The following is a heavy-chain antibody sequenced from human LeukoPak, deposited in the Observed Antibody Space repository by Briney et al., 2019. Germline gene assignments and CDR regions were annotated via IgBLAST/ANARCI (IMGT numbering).Heavy chain of an antibody. CDR1: GGTFSSYA. D-gene: IGHD6-19*01. CDR3: ARGVGQWLTTGRYFDY. CDR2: IIPIFGTA. J-gene: IGHJ4*02. Sequence: SVKVSCKASGGTFSSYAISWVRQAPGQGLEWMGGIIPIFGTANYAQKFQGRVTITADESTSTAYMELSSLRSEDTAVYYCARGVGQWLTTGRYFDYWGQGTLVTVSS. V-gene: IGHV1-69*01.